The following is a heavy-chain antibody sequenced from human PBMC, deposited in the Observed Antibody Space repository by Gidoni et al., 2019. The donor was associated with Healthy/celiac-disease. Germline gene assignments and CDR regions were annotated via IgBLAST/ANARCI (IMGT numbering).Heavy chain of an antibody. CDR1: GSTYTGYY. J-gene: IGHJ6*02. D-gene: IGHD5-12*01. Sequence: QMQWGQPGAEVKKRGPSVRVSGKASGSTYTGYYLPWVRQDPGQGLEWMGWINPNSGGTNYAQKFQGWVTMTRDTSISTAYMELSRLRSDDTAVYYCARVGDSGYDPGHYYGMDVWGQGTTVTVSS. V-gene: IGHV1-2*04. CDR2: INPNSGGT. CDR3: ARVGDSGYDPGHYYGMDV.